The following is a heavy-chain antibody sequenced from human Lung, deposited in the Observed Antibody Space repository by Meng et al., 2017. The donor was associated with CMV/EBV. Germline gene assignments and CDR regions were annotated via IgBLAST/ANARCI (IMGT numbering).Heavy chain of an antibody. CDR2: TYYRSKWYN. V-gene: IGHV6-1*01. Sequence: RDSVSSDSAAWTWIRQSPSRGLEWLGKTYYRSKWYNDYAESVKGRITIYADTSKNQFSLQLISVTPEDTAVYYCAGGGGYTSGWYDYWGQGTLVTVSS. D-gene: IGHD6-19*01. CDR1: RDSVSSDSAA. CDR3: AGGGGYTSGWYDY. J-gene: IGHJ4*02.